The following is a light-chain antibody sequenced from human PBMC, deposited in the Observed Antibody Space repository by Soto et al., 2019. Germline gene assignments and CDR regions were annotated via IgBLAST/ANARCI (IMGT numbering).Light chain of an antibody. J-gene: IGKJ4*01. CDR1: QAIDSA. CDR2: DPS. Sequence: AIQLTQSQSSLPASVADIVTITCRASQAIDSALAWYQQKPGKAPKLLFFDPSSLGSVAPSRFSGSGSGTDFTLTISSLQPEDFATSYCQQCDSYPLTFGGGTKVEIK. CDR3: QQCDSYPLT. V-gene: IGKV1-13*02.